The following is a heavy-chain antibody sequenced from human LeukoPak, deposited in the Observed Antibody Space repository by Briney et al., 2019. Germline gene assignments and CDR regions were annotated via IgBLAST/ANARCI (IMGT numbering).Heavy chain of an antibody. D-gene: IGHD1-26*01. Sequence: GGSLRLSCAASGFTFSSYWMHWVRQAPGKGLVWVSRINTDGSSTSYADSVKGRFTISRDNAKNTLYLQMNSLRAEDTAVYYCARDWDSGSTNFDYWGQGTLVTVSS. V-gene: IGHV3-74*01. CDR2: INTDGSST. CDR3: ARDWDSGSTNFDY. CDR1: GFTFSSYW. J-gene: IGHJ4*02.